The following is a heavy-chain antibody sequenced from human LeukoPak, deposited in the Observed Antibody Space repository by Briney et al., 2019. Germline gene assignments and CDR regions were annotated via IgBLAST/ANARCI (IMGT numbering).Heavy chain of an antibody. CDR2: SSNGGSTI. CDR3: AKDKSYYDSSGYYRVSAFDI. J-gene: IGHJ3*02. CDR1: GFTFSDFY. Sequence: AGGSLRLSCAASGFTFSDFYMTWIRQAPGKGLEWVSYSSNGGSTIYYADSVKGRFAISRDNSKSTLYLQMDSLRAEDTAVYYCAKDKSYYDSSGYYRVSAFDIWGQGTMVTVSS. D-gene: IGHD3-22*01. V-gene: IGHV3-11*01.